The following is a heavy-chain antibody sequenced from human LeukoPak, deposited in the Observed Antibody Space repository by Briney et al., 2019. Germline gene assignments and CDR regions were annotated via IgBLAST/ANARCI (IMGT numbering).Heavy chain of an antibody. CDR2: IKQDGSEK. V-gene: IGHV3-7*01. Sequence: GGSLRLSCAASRFTFSSYWMSWVRQAPGKGLEWVANIKQDGSEKYYVDSVKGRFTISRDNAKNSLYLQMNSLRAEDTAVYYCAREGNDYGDYGQLDYWGQGTLVTVSS. D-gene: IGHD4-17*01. CDR1: RFTFSSYW. CDR3: AREGNDYGDYGQLDY. J-gene: IGHJ4*02.